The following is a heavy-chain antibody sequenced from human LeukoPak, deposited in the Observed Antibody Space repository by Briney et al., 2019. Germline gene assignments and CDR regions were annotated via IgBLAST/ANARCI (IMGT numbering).Heavy chain of an antibody. J-gene: IGHJ4*02. CDR2: IRYDGSKK. Sequence: PGGSLRLSCAASGFIFSNYGMHWVRQAPGKGLEWVAFIRYDGSKKYYADSVKGRFTISRDNSKNTLYLQMNSLRAEDTAVYYCARLYTHYDSSGYYYEDYWXQGTLVTVSX. CDR3: ARLYTHYDSSGYYYEDY. CDR1: GFIFSNYG. V-gene: IGHV3-30*02. D-gene: IGHD3-22*01.